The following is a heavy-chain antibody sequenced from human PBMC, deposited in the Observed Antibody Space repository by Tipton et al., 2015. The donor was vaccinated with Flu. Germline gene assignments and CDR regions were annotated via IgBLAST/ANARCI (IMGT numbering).Heavy chain of an antibody. J-gene: IGHJ4*02. CDR2: IYYSGST. D-gene: IGHD3-22*01. Sequence: LRLSCTVSGGSISSGGYYWSWIGQHPGKGLEWIGYIYYSGSTYQNPSLKSRVTISVDTSKNQFSLKLSSVTAADTAVYYCARTAYYDTSGYSTPLHDYWGQGTLVTVSS. CDR3: ARTAYYDTSGYSTPLHDY. CDR1: GGSISSGGYY. V-gene: IGHV4-31*02.